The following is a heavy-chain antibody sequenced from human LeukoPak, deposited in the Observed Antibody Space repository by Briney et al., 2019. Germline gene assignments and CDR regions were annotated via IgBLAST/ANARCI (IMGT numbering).Heavy chain of an antibody. Sequence: PGGSLRLSCAASGFTFSSYSMNWVRQAPGKGLEWVSSISSSSSYIYYADSVKGRFTISRDNAKNSLYLQMNSLRAEDTAVYYCARGKLRFLEWEPVSVDYWGQGTLVTVSS. CDR2: ISSSSSYI. V-gene: IGHV3-21*01. J-gene: IGHJ4*02. CDR1: GFTFSSYS. D-gene: IGHD3-3*01. CDR3: ARGKLRFLEWEPVSVDY.